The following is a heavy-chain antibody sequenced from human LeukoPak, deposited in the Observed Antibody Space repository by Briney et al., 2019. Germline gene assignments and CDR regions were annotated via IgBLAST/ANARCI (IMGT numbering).Heavy chain of an antibody. D-gene: IGHD1-26*01. Sequence: ASVKVSCKASGYIFTYTYLHWVRQAPGQGLEWMGWINTNTGNPTYAQGFTGRFVFSLDTSVSTAYLQISSLKAEDTAVYYCARVESGSSYYWGQGTLVTVSS. CDR1: GYIFTYTY. CDR3: ARVESGSSYY. J-gene: IGHJ4*02. CDR2: INTNTGNP. V-gene: IGHV7-4-1*02.